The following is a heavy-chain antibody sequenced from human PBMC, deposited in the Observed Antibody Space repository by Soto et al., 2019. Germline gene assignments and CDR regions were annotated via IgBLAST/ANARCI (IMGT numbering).Heavy chain of an antibody. V-gene: IGHV4-61*01. D-gene: IGHD2-15*01. CDR3: AREGTKGYCSGGSCYSTYYFDY. CDR2: IYYSGST. J-gene: IGHJ4*02. Sequence: PSETLSLTCTVSGGSVSSGSYYWSWIRQPPGKGLEWIGYIYYSGSTNYNPSLKSRVTISVDTPKNQFSLKLSSVTAADTAVYYCAREGTKGYCSGGSCYSTYYFDYWGQGTLVTVSS. CDR1: GGSVSSGSYY.